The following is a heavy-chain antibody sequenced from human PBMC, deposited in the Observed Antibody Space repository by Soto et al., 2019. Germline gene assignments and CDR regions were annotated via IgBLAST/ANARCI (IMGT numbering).Heavy chain of an antibody. CDR1: GGSFSGYY. J-gene: IGHJ4*02. CDR2: INHSGST. Sequence: SETLSLTCAVYGGSFSGYYWIWIRQPPGKGLEWIGEINHSGSTNYNPSLKSRVTISVDTSKNQFSLKLSSVTAADTAVYYCARGKGYDYIWGSYRSVYFEYWGQGTLVTVSS. CDR3: ARGKGYDYIWGSYRSVYFEY. D-gene: IGHD3-16*02. V-gene: IGHV4-34*01.